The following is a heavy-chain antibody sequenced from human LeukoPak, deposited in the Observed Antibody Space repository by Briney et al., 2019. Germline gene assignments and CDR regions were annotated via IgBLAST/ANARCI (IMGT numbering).Heavy chain of an antibody. CDR1: GFTFDDYA. CDR3: AKDDYVWGSYRHFDY. J-gene: IGHJ4*02. D-gene: IGHD3-16*02. V-gene: IGHV3-9*01. Sequence: PGRSLRLSCAASGFTFDDYAMHWVRQAPGKGLEWVSGISWNSGSIGYADSVKGRFTISRDNSKNTLYLQMNSLRAEDKAVYYCAKDDYVWGSYRHFDYWGQGTLVTVSS. CDR2: ISWNSGSI.